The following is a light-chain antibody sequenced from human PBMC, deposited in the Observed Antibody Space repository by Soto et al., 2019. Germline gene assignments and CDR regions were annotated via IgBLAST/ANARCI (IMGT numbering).Light chain of an antibody. CDR2: EVS. Sequence: QSVLTQPASVSGSPGQSITISCTGTSSDVGGYNYVSWYQQHPGKAPKLMIYEVSNRPSGASNRFSGSKSGNTASLTISGLQAEDEADYYCSSYTSSSFYVFGTGTQLTVL. J-gene: IGLJ1*01. V-gene: IGLV2-14*01. CDR3: SSYTSSSFYV. CDR1: SSDVGGYNY.